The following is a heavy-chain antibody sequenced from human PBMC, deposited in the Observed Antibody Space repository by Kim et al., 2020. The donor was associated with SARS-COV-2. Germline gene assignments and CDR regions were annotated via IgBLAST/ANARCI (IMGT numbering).Heavy chain of an antibody. CDR2: IKSKTDGGTT. Sequence: GGSLRLSCAASGFTFSNAWMSWVRQAPGKGLEWVGRIKSKTDGGTTDYAAPVKGRFTISRDDSKNTLYLQMNSLKTEDTAVYYCTTDQFRMVRGVIIWGFDYWGQGTLVTVSS. D-gene: IGHD3-10*01. V-gene: IGHV3-15*01. CDR1: GFTFSNAW. J-gene: IGHJ4*02. CDR3: TTDQFRMVRGVIIWGFDY.